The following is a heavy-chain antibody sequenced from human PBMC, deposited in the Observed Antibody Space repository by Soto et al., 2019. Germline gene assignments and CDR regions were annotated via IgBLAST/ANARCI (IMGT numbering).Heavy chain of an antibody. D-gene: IGHD5-18*01. CDR3: AHSPGYSDASH. J-gene: IGHJ4*02. Sequence: QITLKESGPTLVKPTQTLTLTCTFSGFSLSTSGVGVGWIRQPPGKALEWLALIYWDNDKRYSPSLKSRLTITXXTPNNQLVLTMTNMDPVDTATYYCAHSPGYSDASHWGQGTLVTVSS. CDR2: IYWDNDK. V-gene: IGHV2-5*02. CDR1: GFSLSTSGVG.